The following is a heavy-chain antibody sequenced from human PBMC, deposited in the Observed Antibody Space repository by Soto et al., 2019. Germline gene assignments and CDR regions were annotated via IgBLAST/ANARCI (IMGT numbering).Heavy chain of an antibody. V-gene: IGHV1-46*01. CDR1: GYTFTSHY. CDR3: AREDAVTGTSFDY. Sequence: QVPLVQSGAEVKKPGASVKVSCKASGYTFTSHYIHWVRQAPGQGLEWMGRIYPSDGSTTYAQKFQGRVTMTRDTSTNTVDMELSSLKSADTAVYYWAREDAVTGTSFDYWGQGTLVTVSS. J-gene: IGHJ4*02. D-gene: IGHD1-1*01. CDR2: IYPSDGST.